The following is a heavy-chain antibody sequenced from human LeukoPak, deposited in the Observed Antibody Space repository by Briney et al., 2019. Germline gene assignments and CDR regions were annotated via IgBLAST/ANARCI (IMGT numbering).Heavy chain of an antibody. CDR3: AREGITVVRGFR. CDR2: IYHSGST. Sequence: SETLSLTCTVSGGSISSGGYYWSWIRQPPGKGLEWIGYIYHSGSTYYNPSLKSRVTISVDRSKNQFSLKLSSVTAADTAVYYCAREGITVVRGFRWGQGTLVTVSS. J-gene: IGHJ4*02. CDR1: GGSISSGGYY. V-gene: IGHV4-30-2*01. D-gene: IGHD3-10*01.